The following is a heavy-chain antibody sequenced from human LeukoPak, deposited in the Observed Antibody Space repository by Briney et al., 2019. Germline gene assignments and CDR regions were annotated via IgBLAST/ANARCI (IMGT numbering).Heavy chain of an antibody. V-gene: IGHV4-39*07. D-gene: IGHD6-13*01. CDR1: GGSISSSSYY. Sequence: PSETLSLTCTVSGGSISSSSYYWGWIRQPPGKGLEWIGSIYYSGSTYYNPSLKSRVTISVDTSKNQFSLKLSSVTAADTAVYYCARVSTYSRDYWGQGTLVTVSS. J-gene: IGHJ4*02. CDR3: ARVSTYSRDY. CDR2: IYYSGST.